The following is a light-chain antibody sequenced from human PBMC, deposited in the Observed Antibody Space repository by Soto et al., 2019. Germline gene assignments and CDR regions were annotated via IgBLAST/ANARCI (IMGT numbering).Light chain of an antibody. CDR3: SSFTSSSTVV. V-gene: IGLV2-14*01. CDR1: SSDVGGYTF. Sequence: QLVLTQPASVSGSPGQSITISCTGTSSDVGGYTFVSWYQQHPDKAPKLMIYAVSNRPSGVSNRFSGSKSGNTASLTISGLQAEDEADYYCSSFTSSSTVVFGGGTKLTVL. CDR2: AVS. J-gene: IGLJ2*01.